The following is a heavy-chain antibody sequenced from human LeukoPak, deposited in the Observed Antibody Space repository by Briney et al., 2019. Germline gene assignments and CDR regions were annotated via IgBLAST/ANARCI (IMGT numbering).Heavy chain of an antibody. V-gene: IGHV4-61*02. J-gene: IGHJ6*03. Sequence: SETLSLTCTVSGASISSAYYYWSWIRQSAGKELEWIGRIYASGKTNYNPSLKSRVTISIDTSKNHFSLKLSSVTAADTAVYYCARDSSLRYFDWLVPNYYYYYMDVWGKGTTVTVSS. CDR1: GASISSAYYY. CDR3: ARDSSLRYFDWLVPNYYYYYMDV. CDR2: IYASGKT. D-gene: IGHD3-9*01.